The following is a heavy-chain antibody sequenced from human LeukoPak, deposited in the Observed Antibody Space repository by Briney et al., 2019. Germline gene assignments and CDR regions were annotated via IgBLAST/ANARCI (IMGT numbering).Heavy chain of an antibody. V-gene: IGHV1-18*01. D-gene: IGHD6-13*01. CDR1: GYTFTNFG. CDR3: ARWYTGSWGYFDY. J-gene: IGHJ4*02. Sequence: ASVTVSCKASGYTFTNFGISWVRQAPGQGLEWMGWISPYKGTTYYAQNFQGRVTMTTDTSTSTAYMEVSSLGSDDTAVYYCARWYTGSWGYFDYWGQGTLVTVSS. CDR2: ISPYKGTT.